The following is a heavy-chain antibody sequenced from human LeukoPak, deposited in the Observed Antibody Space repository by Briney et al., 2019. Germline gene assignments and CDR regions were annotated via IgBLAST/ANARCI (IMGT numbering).Heavy chain of an antibody. V-gene: IGHV3-23*01. CDR2: ITAGGGNT. CDR3: AKGMYGVGGALDY. Sequence: QPGGSLRLSCAASGFIFRTYGMSWVRQAPGKGLEYVSGITAGGGNTYYGDSLKGRFTISRDDSKDTLFLQMNSLRVEDTAVYYCAKGMYGVGGALDYWGRGSLVTVSS. J-gene: IGHJ4*02. CDR1: GFIFRTYG. D-gene: IGHD2-21*01.